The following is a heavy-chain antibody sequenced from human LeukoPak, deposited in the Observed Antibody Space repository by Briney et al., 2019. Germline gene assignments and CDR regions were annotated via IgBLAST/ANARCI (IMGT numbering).Heavy chain of an antibody. J-gene: IGHJ5*02. D-gene: IGHD3-10*01. V-gene: IGHV1-2*02. Sequence: ASVKVSCKASGYTFTGYYIHWVRQAPGQGLEWLGWINPNSGATKYAQQFQGRVAMTSDTSISTAHMELSSLTSDDAAVYHCARDVGGSGNRFDPWGQGTLVTVSS. CDR1: GYTFTGYY. CDR3: ARDVGGSGNRFDP. CDR2: INPNSGAT.